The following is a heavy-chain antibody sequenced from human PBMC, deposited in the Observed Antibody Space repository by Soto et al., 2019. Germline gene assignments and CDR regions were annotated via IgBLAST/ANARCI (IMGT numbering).Heavy chain of an antibody. CDR3: AKGGDSSSWKNWFDP. D-gene: IGHD6-13*01. J-gene: IGHJ5*02. Sequence: EVQLLGSGGGLVQPGGSLRLSCAASGFTFSNYAMTWVRQAPGKGLEWVSGISGSGSSIYYADSVKGRFTISRDNSKNTLYLQMNSLRAEDTAVYYCAKGGDSSSWKNWFDPWGQGTLVTVSS. V-gene: IGHV3-23*01. CDR2: ISGSGSSI. CDR1: GFTFSNYA.